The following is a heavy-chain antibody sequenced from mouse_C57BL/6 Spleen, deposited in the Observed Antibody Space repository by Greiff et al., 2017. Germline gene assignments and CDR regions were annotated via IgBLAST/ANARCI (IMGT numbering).Heavy chain of an antibody. CDR3: AIKGDYDLGYYLDY. Sequence: QVQLQQPGAELVKPGASVKVSCKASGYTFTSYWMHWVKQRPGQGLEWIGRIHPSDSDTNYNQKFKGKATVTVDKSSSTAYMQLSSLTSEDSAVYDCAIKGDYDLGYYLDYWGQGTTLTVSS. CDR1: GYTFTSYW. J-gene: IGHJ2*01. CDR2: IHPSDSDT. D-gene: IGHD2-4*01. V-gene: IGHV1-74*01.